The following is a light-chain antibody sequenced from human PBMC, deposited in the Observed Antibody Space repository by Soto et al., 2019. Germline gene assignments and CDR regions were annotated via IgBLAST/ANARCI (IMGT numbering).Light chain of an antibody. CDR3: QQYGSSPPSST. CDR1: QSHSSN. Sequence: EIVMTQSPVTLSVSPGERATLSCRASQSHSSNLAWYQQKPGQAPRLLIYGASTRATGIPARFSGSGSGTGFTLTISRLELEDGALYYCQQYGSSPPSSTFGQGTRLEIK. J-gene: IGKJ5*01. V-gene: IGKV3-20*01. CDR2: GAS.